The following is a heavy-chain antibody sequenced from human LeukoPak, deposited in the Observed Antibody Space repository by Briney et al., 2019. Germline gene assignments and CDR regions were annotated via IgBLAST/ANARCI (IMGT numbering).Heavy chain of an antibody. CDR1: GGSITNINYY. CDR2: VYYTGTS. Sequence: SETLSLTYSVSGGSITNINYYGVRIRQPPGKGLEWVGNVYYTGTSCYHSSLESRLTISVDTSKNQFSLKLALVTAADTAVYYWASVGVLYDRWRAFLHRVDPWGRGTLVTVSS. D-gene: IGHD5/OR15-5a*01. J-gene: IGHJ5*02. V-gene: IGHV4-39*01. CDR3: ASVGVLYDRWRAFLHRVDP.